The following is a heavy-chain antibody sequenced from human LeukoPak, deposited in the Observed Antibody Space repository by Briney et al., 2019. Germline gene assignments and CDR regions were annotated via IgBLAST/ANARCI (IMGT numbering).Heavy chain of an antibody. Sequence: GGSLRLSCAASGFTFDDYAMHWVRQAPGKGLEWVSGISWNSGSIGYADSVKGRFTISRDNAKNSLYLQMNSLRAEDMALYYCAKGSSGSYGRDAFDIWGQGTMVTVSS. CDR2: ISWNSGSI. J-gene: IGHJ3*02. V-gene: IGHV3-9*03. CDR1: GFTFDDYA. D-gene: IGHD1-26*01. CDR3: AKGSSGSYGRDAFDI.